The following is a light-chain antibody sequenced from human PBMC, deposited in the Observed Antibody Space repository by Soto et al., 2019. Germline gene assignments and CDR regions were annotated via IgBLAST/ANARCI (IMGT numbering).Light chain of an antibody. V-gene: IGKV3-20*01. CDR1: QSVSSSY. Sequence: EIVLTQSPGTLSLSPGERATLSCRASQSVSSSYLAWYQQKPGQAPRLLIYGASRRATGIPDRFSGSGSGTNFTLTISRLEPEDFAVYYCQQYGSSPRRTFGQGTKVEIK. CDR3: QQYGSSPRRT. J-gene: IGKJ1*01. CDR2: GAS.